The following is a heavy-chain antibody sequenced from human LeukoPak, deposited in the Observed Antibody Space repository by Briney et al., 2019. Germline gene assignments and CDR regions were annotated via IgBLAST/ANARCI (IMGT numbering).Heavy chain of an antibody. Sequence: GASVKVSCKASGYTFTSYGITWVRQAPGQGLEWMGWISTFNGDTNYAQKFQGRVTMTTDTSTSTAYMELRSLRSDDTAVYYCARDGTYGYNYFDYWGQGTLVTASS. CDR3: ARDGTYGYNYFDY. D-gene: IGHD5-18*01. CDR1: GYTFTSYG. V-gene: IGHV1-18*01. J-gene: IGHJ4*02. CDR2: ISTFNGDT.